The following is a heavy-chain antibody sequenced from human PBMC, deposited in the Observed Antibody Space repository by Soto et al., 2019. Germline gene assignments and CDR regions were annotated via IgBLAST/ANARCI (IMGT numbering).Heavy chain of an antibody. CDR1: GFTFSNAW. Sequence: GGSLRLSCAASGFTFSNAWMNWVRQAPGKGLEWVGRIKSKTDGGTTDYAAPVKDRFTISRDDSKNTLYLQMNSLKTEDTAVYYCTTTRGYSYGYQVDWARKDYYYYYGMDVWGQGTTVTVSS. CDR2: IKSKTDGGTT. D-gene: IGHD5-18*01. V-gene: IGHV3-15*07. CDR3: TTTRGYSYGYQVDWARKDYYYYYGMDV. J-gene: IGHJ6*02.